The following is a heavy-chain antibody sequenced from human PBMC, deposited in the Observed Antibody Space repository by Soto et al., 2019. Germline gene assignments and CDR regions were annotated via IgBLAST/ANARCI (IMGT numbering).Heavy chain of an antibody. J-gene: IGHJ6*02. CDR1: GGSFSGYY. D-gene: IGHD6-13*01. Sequence: QVQLQQWGAGLLKPSETLSLTCAVYGGSFSGYYWSWIRQPPGKGLEWIGEINHSGSTNYNPSLKSRVTISVDTSKNQFSLKLSSVTAADTAVYYCARGMGSSRYSSSWYYYYYGMDVWGQGTTVTVSS. CDR3: ARGMGSSRYSSSWYYYYYGMDV. CDR2: INHSGST. V-gene: IGHV4-34*01.